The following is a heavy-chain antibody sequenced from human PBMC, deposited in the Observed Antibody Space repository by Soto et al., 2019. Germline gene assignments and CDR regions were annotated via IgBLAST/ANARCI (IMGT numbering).Heavy chain of an antibody. D-gene: IGHD6-19*01. Sequence: GGSLRLSCAASGFTFSGSAMHWVRQASGKGLEWVGRIRSKANSYATAYAASVKGRFTISRDDSKNTAYLQMNSLKTEDTAVYYCTRPVAGDGPNWFGPWGQGTLVTVSS. V-gene: IGHV3-73*01. CDR3: TRPVAGDGPNWFGP. CDR2: IRSKANSYAT. CDR1: GFTFSGSA. J-gene: IGHJ5*02.